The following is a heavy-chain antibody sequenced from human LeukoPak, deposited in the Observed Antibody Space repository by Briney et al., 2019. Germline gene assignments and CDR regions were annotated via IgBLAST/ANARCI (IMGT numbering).Heavy chain of an antibody. CDR2: IYSIGST. CDR1: GFSVSSSF. V-gene: IGHV3-53*01. D-gene: IGHD6-13*01. CDR3: ARGTDSSSYTHWFDP. J-gene: IGHJ5*02. Sequence: PGGSLRLSCAASGFSVSSSFMSWVRQAPGKGLEWVSVIYSIGSTFYADSVKGRFTISRDNAKNSLYLQMNSLRAEDTAVYYCARGTDSSSYTHWFDPWGQGTLVTVSS.